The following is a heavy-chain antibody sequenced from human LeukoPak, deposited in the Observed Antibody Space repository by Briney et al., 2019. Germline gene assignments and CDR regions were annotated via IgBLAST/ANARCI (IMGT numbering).Heavy chain of an antibody. CDR3: ARGLLRFFDGLLPYYFAP. Sequence: SETLSLTCAVYGGSFSGYYWSWIRQPPGKGLEWIGEINHSGSTNYNPSLKSRVTISVDTSKNQFSLKLSSVTAADTAVYYFARGLLRFFDGLLPYYFAPGARETLVTVSS. CDR1: GGSFSGYY. V-gene: IGHV4-34*01. D-gene: IGHD3-9*01. J-gene: IGHJ5*02. CDR2: INHSGST.